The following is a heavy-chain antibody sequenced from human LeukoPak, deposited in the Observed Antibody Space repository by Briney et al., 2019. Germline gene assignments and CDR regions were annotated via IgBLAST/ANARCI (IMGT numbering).Heavy chain of an antibody. V-gene: IGHV3-30*02. D-gene: IGHD5-18*01. Sequence: GGSLRLSCAASGFPFSSYGMHWVRQAPGKGLEWVAFLRYDGSEKYYADSVRGRFTISRDNSKNTLYLQMNGLRVEDTAVYYCAKLGGYSSHLDADWGQGTLVTVSS. CDR2: LRYDGSEK. J-gene: IGHJ4*02. CDR1: GFPFSSYG. CDR3: AKLGGYSSHLDAD.